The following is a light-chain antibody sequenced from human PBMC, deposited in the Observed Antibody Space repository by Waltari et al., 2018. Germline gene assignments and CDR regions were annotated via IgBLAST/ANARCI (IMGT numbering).Light chain of an antibody. Sequence: CTGTSNDVGYNNYVCWYQQHPGKAPKLMIYDVSKRPSGIADRFSGSRSGNTASLTISGLQADDEADYYCSSYTSSSTLLFGGGTKVTVL. CDR1: SNDVGYNNY. CDR3: SSYTSSSTLL. V-gene: IGLV2-14*03. CDR2: DVS. J-gene: IGLJ2*01.